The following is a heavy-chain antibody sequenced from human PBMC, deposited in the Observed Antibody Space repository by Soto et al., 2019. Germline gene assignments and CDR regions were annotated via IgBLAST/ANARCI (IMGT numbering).Heavy chain of an antibody. CDR1: GGTFSSYA. J-gene: IGHJ4*02. D-gene: IGHD3-10*01. Sequence: QVQLVQSGAEVKKPGSSVKVSCKASGGTFSSYAISWVRQAPAQGLEWMGGIIPIFGTANDAQKFQGRVTIAADESTSTAYMERSSLRSDETGVYYCARSRQGDITMVRGVDLPPYFDYWGQGTLVTVSS. CDR2: IIPIFGTA. V-gene: IGHV1-69*01. CDR3: ARSRQGDITMVRGVDLPPYFDY.